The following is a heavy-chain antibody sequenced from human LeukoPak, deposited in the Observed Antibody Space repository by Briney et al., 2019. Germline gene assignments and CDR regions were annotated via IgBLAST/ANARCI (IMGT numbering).Heavy chain of an antibody. V-gene: IGHV1-3*01. CDR2: INAGNGNT. Sequence: ASVKVSCKASGYTFTSYAMHWVRQAPGQRLEWMGWINAGNGNTKYSQKFQGRVTITRDTSASTAYMELSSLGSEDTAVYYCATVVRGVVITPYGMDVWGQGTTVTVSS. CDR3: ATVVRGVVITPYGMDV. D-gene: IGHD3-22*01. CDR1: GYTFTSYA. J-gene: IGHJ6*02.